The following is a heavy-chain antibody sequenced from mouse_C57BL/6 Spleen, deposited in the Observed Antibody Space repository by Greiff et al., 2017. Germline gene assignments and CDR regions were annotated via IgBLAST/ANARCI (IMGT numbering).Heavy chain of an antibody. V-gene: IGHV1-52*01. CDR1: GYTFTSYW. CDR2: IDPSDSGT. Sequence: VQLQQPGAELVRPGSSVKLSCKASGYTFTSYWMHWVKQRPIQGLEWIGNIDPSDSGTHYNQKFKDKATLTVDKSSSTAYMQLSSLTSEDSAVYYCASTVYFDYWGQGTTLTVSS. D-gene: IGHD6-1*01. CDR3: ASTVYFDY. J-gene: IGHJ2*01.